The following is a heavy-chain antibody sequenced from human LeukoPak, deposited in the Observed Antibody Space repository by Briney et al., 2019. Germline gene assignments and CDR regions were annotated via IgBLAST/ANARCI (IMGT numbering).Heavy chain of an antibody. CDR3: AKGYGFDSSGSEHYFEN. J-gene: IGHJ4*02. CDR2: ISYDRSNK. CDR1: GFTFSNYG. Sequence: PGGSLRLSCAASGFTFSNYGIHWVRQAPGKGLEWVAVISYDRSNKYYAESVKGRFTISRDNSKNTLYLQMNSLRAEDTAVYYCAKGYGFDSSGSEHYFENWGQGILVTVSS. V-gene: IGHV3-30*18. D-gene: IGHD3-22*01.